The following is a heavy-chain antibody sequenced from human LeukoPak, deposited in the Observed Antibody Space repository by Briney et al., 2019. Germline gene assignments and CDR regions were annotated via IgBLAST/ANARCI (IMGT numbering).Heavy chain of an antibody. V-gene: IGHV4-38-2*01. CDR1: GYSISSGYY. CDR3: ARHRGSVAGPFDY. J-gene: IGHJ4*02. D-gene: IGHD6-19*01. Sequence: PSETLSLTCAVSGYSISSGYYWGWIRQPPGKGLEWIGSIYHSGSTYYNPSLKSRVTISVDTSKNQFSLKLSSVTVADTAVYYCARHRGSVAGPFDYWGQGTLVTVSS. CDR2: IYHSGST.